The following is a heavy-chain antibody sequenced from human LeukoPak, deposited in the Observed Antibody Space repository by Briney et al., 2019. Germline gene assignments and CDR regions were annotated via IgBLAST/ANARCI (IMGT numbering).Heavy chain of an antibody. CDR2: IIPIFGTA. Sequence: ASVKVSCKASGGTFSSYAISWVRQAPGQGLEWMVGIIPIFGTANYAQKFQGRVTITADESTSTAYMELSSLRSEDTAVYYCARGSYYDFWSGPIIRPYYFDYWGQGTLVTVSS. CDR3: ARGSYYDFWSGPIIRPYYFDY. D-gene: IGHD3-3*01. V-gene: IGHV1-69*13. CDR1: GGTFSSYA. J-gene: IGHJ4*02.